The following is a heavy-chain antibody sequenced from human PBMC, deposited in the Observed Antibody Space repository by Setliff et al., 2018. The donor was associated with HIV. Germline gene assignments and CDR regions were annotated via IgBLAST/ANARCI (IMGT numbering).Heavy chain of an antibody. Sequence: ASVKVSCKASGYTFRRFGITWVRQAPGQGLEWMGIINPSGGSTTYAQKFQGRVTMTTDTSTNTAYMELRSLRSDDTAVYYCARLLTRYDSGNDYGDYGDFDYWGQGTLVTVSS. CDR2: INPSGGST. V-gene: IGHV1-18*04. J-gene: IGHJ4*02. CDR3: ARLLTRYDSGNDYGDYGDFDY. CDR1: GYTFRRFG. D-gene: IGHD4-17*01.